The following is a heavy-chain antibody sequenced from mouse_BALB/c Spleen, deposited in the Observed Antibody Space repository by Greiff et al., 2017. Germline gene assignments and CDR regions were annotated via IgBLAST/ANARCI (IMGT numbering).Heavy chain of an antibody. CDR3: ARYDYEYYAMDY. V-gene: IGHV3-2*02. Sequence: EVQLVESGPGLVKPSQSLSLTCTVTGYSITSDYAWNWIRQFPGNKLEWMGYISYSGSTSYNPSLKSRISITRDTSKNQFFLQLNSVTTEDTATYYCARYDYEYYAMDYWGQGTSVTVSS. J-gene: IGHJ4*01. CDR2: ISYSGST. CDR1: GYSITSDYA. D-gene: IGHD2-4*01.